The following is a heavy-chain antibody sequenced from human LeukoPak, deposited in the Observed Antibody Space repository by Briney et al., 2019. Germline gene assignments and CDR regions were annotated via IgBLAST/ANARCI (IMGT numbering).Heavy chain of an antibody. CDR2: ISWNSGSI. J-gene: IGHJ4*02. Sequence: RSGRSLRLSCAASGFTFDDYAMHWVRHAPGKGLEWVSGISWNSGSIGYADSVKGRFTISRDNAKNSLYLQMNSLRAEDMALYYCAKGGEMATISFFDYWGQETLVTVSS. CDR3: AKGGEMATISFFDY. CDR1: GFTFDDYA. D-gene: IGHD5-24*01. V-gene: IGHV3-9*03.